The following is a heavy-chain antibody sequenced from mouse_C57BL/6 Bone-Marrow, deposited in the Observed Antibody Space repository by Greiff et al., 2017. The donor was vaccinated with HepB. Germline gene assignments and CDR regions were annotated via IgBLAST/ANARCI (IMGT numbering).Heavy chain of an antibody. Sequence: EVMLVESGPELVKPGASVKISCKASGYSFTGYYMNWVKQSPEKSLEWIGEINPSTGGITYNQKFKAKATLTVDKSSSTAYMQLKSLTSQDSAVYYCARTHYYGSSYVAWFAYWGQGTLVTVSA. CDR2: INPSTGGI. J-gene: IGHJ3*01. CDR3: ARTHYYGSSYVAWFAY. CDR1: GYSFTGYY. D-gene: IGHD1-1*01. V-gene: IGHV1-42*01.